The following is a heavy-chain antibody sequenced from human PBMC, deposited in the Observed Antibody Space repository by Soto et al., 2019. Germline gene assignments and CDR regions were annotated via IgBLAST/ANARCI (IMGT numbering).Heavy chain of an antibody. Sequence: EVQLVESGGGLVQPGGSRRASCAASGFTFSSHWMHWVRQAPGKGLVWVSRIKTDGSNTNYADSVKGRFTISRDNAKNTLYLEMNSLRAEDTAVYYWARGVPNHYGSDVWGQGTMVTVSS. CDR3: ARGVPNHYGSDV. CDR2: IKTDGSNT. D-gene: IGHD2-8*01. CDR1: GFTFSSHW. V-gene: IGHV3-74*01. J-gene: IGHJ3*01.